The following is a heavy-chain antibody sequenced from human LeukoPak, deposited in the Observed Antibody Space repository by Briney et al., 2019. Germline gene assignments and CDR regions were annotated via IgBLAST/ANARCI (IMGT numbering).Heavy chain of an antibody. CDR1: GFTFSSYW. CDR2: IKQDGSEK. CDR3: AKVFVRKQWLTPLDY. D-gene: IGHD6-19*01. J-gene: IGHJ4*02. Sequence: GGSLRLSCAASGFTFSSYWMSWVRQAPGKGLEWVANIKQDGSEKYYVDSVKGRFTISRDNAKNSLYLQMNSLRAEDTAVYYCAKVFVRKQWLTPLDYWGQGTLVTVSS. V-gene: IGHV3-7*01.